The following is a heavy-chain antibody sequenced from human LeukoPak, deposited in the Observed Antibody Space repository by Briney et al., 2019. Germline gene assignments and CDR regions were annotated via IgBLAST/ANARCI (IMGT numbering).Heavy chain of an antibody. V-gene: IGHV4-4*07. CDR1: GVSISSYY. Sequence: PSETLSLTCTVSGVSISSYYWSWIRQPAGKGLEWIGRIYTSGSTNYNPSLKSRVTMSVDTSKNQFSLKLSSVTAADTAVYYCARVGSSSSYDYFDYWGQGTLVTVSS. CDR3: ARVGSSSSYDYFDY. CDR2: IYTSGST. J-gene: IGHJ4*02. D-gene: IGHD6-6*01.